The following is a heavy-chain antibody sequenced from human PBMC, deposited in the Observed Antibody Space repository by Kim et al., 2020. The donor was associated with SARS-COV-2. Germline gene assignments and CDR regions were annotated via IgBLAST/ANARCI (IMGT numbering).Heavy chain of an antibody. J-gene: IGHJ4*02. Sequence: KKYYGDSGKGRFTISRDNSRNTLYLQMNSLGAEDTAVYYCARLYGTTIDYWGQGTLVTVSS. D-gene: IGHD4-17*01. V-gene: IGHV3-33*01. CDR2: KK. CDR3: ARLYGTTIDY.